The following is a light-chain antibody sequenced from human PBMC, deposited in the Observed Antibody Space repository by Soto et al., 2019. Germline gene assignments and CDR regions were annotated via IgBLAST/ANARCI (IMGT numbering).Light chain of an antibody. Sequence: EIVMTQSPATLSVSPGERATLSCRASQSVSSNFAWYQQKPGQAPRLLIYGASTRATGIPARFSGSGSGTECTLTISSLQSEDFAVYYGQQYNNWPPWTFGQGTQVEIK. V-gene: IGKV3-15*01. CDR2: GAS. CDR1: QSVSSN. CDR3: QQYNNWPPWT. J-gene: IGKJ1*01.